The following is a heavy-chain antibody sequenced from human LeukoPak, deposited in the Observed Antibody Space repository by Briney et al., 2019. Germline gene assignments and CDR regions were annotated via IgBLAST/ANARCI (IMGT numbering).Heavy chain of an antibody. V-gene: IGHV1-2*02. CDR3: ARSSGRSPNRDYMDV. CDR2: INLNSGGT. J-gene: IGHJ6*03. CDR1: GYTFTGYY. D-gene: IGHD1-14*01. Sequence: ASVKVSCKASGYTFTGYYMHWVRQAPGQGLEWMGWINLNSGGTSYAQKFQGRVTMTRDTSTSTVYMELSSLRSEDTAVYYCARSSGRSPNRDYMDVWGKGTTVTISS.